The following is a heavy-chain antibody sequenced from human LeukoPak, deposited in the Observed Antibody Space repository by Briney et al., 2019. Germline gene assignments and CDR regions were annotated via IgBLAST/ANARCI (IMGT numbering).Heavy chain of an antibody. J-gene: IGHJ4*02. CDR3: ATDGGPFDN. D-gene: IGHD3-10*01. CDR2: IKQDASEI. CDR1: GFTFTNYW. V-gene: IGHV3-7*01. Sequence: PGGSLRLSCAASGFTFTNYWMSWVRQAPGKGLEWVANIKQDASEIYYVGSVKGRFTISRDNAKNSVFLQMNSLRAEDTAVYYCATDGGPFDNWGQGILVTVSS.